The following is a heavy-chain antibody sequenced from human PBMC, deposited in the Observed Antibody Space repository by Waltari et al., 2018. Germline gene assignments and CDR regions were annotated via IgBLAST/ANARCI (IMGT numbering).Heavy chain of an antibody. CDR1: GYTLTELS. CDR2: FDPEDGKK. V-gene: IGHV1-24*01. Sequence: QVQLVQSGAEVKKPGASVKVSCTVSGYTLTELSMHWVRTAPGQGLEWMGGFDPEDGKKSYEQKFQGRVTMTEDTSTDTAYMELSSLGSEDTAVYYCATNSGYYRGYFDYWGQGTLVTVSS. J-gene: IGHJ4*02. CDR3: ATNSGYYRGYFDY. D-gene: IGHD3-22*01.